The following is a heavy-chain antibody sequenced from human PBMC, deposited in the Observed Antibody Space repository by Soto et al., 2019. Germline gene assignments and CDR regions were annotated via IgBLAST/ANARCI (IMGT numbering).Heavy chain of an antibody. V-gene: IGHV1-69*01. Sequence: QVQLVQSGAEVKKPGSSVKVSCKASGGTFSSYAISWVRQAPGQGLEWMGGIIPIFGTANYAQKFQGRVTITGDESTSTAYLELSRLRSEETGVYFWARGLRGDGFYYYGMDGWGQGTTVTVSS. CDR2: IIPIFGTA. J-gene: IGHJ6*02. CDR1: GGTFSSYA. D-gene: IGHD2-2*03. CDR3: ARGLRGDGFYYYGMDG.